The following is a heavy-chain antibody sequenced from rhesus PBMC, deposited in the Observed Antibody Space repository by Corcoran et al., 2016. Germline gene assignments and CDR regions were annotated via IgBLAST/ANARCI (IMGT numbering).Heavy chain of an antibody. D-gene: IGHD2-21*01. CDR2: INPRNGNT. CDR1: GYSFTSDS. Sequence: QVQLVQSGAEEKKPGASVKPSCKASGYSFTSDSINWVRQAPGQGLEWMGWINPRNGNTGYAQKFQGRVTMTRDTSTTTSYMELSSLRSEDTAVYYCARRNTDYFDYWGQGVLVTVSS. CDR3: ARRNTDYFDY. V-gene: IGHV1-200*01. J-gene: IGHJ4*01.